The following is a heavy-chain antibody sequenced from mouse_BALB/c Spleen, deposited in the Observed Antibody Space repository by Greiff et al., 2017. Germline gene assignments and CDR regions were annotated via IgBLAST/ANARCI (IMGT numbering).Heavy chain of an antibody. J-gene: IGHJ3*01. D-gene: IGHD1-1*02. CDR3: TRYGPFAY. CDR2: INPSNGGT. V-gene: IGHV1S81*02. Sequence: VQLQQPGAELVKPGASVKLSCKASGYTFTSYYMYWVKQRPGQGLEWIGGINPSNGGTNFNEKFKSKATLTVDKSSSTAYMQLSSLTSEDSAVYYCTRYGPFAYWGQGTLVTVSA. CDR1: GYTFTSYY.